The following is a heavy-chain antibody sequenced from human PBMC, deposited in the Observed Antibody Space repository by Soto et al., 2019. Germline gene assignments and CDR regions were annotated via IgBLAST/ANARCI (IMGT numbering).Heavy chain of an antibody. Sequence: EVQLVASGGGLVHPGGALRLSCAASGFTFSSYSMNWFLQAPGKGLEGVSYISSSSSTIYYADSVKGRFTISRNNANNPLYLQRNGLSAADTDVYYCARGSHYFFYMDGWGNGTTVTVAS. J-gene: IGHJ6*03. CDR1: GFTFSSYS. V-gene: IGHV3-48*01. CDR3: ARGSHYFFYMDG. CDR2: ISSSSSTI.